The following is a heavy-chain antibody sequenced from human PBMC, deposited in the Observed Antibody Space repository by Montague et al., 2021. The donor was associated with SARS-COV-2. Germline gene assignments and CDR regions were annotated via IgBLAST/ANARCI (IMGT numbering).Heavy chain of an antibody. CDR1: GGSISSSSYY. CDR2: IYYSGST. V-gene: IGHV4-39*01. Sequence: SETLSLTCTVSGGSISSSSYYWSWIRQPPGKGLEWIVYIYYSGSTYYYPTLKSRVTISVSTSKNQFSLKLSSVTAADTAVCDCARAVTMIVVVMRYNWFDPWGQGTLVTVSS. CDR3: ARAVTMIVVVMRYNWFDP. D-gene: IGHD3-22*01. J-gene: IGHJ5*02.